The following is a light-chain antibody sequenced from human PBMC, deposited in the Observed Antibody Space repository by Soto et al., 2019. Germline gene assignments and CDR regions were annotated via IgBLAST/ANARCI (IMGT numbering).Light chain of an antibody. V-gene: IGLV2-14*01. CDR3: SSYTSSSTRV. CDR2: EVS. Sequence: QSALTQPASVSGSPGQSFTISCTGTSSDVGGYNYVSWYQQHPGKAPKLMIYEVSNRPSGVSNRFSGSKSGNTASLTISGLQAEDEADYYCSSYTSSSTRVFGGGTKLPVL. J-gene: IGLJ3*02. CDR1: SSDVGGYNY.